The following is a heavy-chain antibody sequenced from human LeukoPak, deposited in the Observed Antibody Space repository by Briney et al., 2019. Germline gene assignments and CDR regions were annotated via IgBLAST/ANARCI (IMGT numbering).Heavy chain of an antibody. CDR2: ISSSSSYI. Sequence: GGSLRLSCAASGFTFSSYSMNWVRQAPGKGLEWVSSISSSSSYIYYADSVKGRFTISRDNAKNSLYLQMNSLRAEDTAVYYCERDRMGPSSYHWFDPWGQGTLVTVSS. CDR1: GFTFSSYS. D-gene: IGHD2-2*01. V-gene: IGHV3-21*01. CDR3: ERDRMGPSSYHWFDP. J-gene: IGHJ5*02.